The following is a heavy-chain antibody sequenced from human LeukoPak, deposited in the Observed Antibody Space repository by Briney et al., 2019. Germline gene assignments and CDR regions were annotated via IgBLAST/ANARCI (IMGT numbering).Heavy chain of an antibody. Sequence: GGSLRLSCEASGFTFSSYSMNWVRQAPGKGLEWVSYISSSSSTIYYADSVKGRFTISRDNAKNSLYLHMNSLRAEDTAVYYCGRSYYYYYMDVWGKGTTVTVSS. V-gene: IGHV3-48*04. J-gene: IGHJ6*03. CDR1: GFTFSSYS. CDR2: ISSSSSTI. D-gene: IGHD5-12*01. CDR3: GRSYYYYYMDV.